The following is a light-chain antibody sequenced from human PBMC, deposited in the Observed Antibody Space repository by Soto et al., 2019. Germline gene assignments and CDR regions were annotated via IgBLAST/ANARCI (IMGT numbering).Light chain of an antibody. CDR3: QHYGGSFI. J-gene: IGKJ3*01. CDR2: NTS. CDR1: QSINSKS. V-gene: IGKV3-20*01. Sequence: EIVLTQSPGNLYLSPGEGATVSCRVSQSINSKSLVWYQRKFGQAPRLLLYNTSSRATGIPDRFSGSGSGTDFTLSISRLEPEDSAVYYCQHYGGSFIFGPGTKVDVK.